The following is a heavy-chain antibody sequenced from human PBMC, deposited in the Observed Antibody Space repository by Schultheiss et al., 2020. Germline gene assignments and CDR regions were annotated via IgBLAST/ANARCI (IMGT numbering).Heavy chain of an antibody. CDR1: GGSFSGYY. D-gene: IGHD4-17*01. CDR2: IYTSGST. Sequence: SETLSLTCAVYGGSFSGYYWSWIRQPPGKGLEWIGRIYTSGSTNYNPSLKSRVTISVDTSKNQFSLKLSSVTAADTAVYYCARDDYGDGYFDYWGQGTLVTVSS. V-gene: IGHV4-59*10. J-gene: IGHJ4*02. CDR3: ARDDYGDGYFDY.